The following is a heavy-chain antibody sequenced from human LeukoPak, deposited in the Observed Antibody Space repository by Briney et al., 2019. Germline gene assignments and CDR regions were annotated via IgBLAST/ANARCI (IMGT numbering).Heavy chain of an antibody. Sequence: GGSLRLSCAASGFTFSSYAMRWVRQAPGKGLEWVSAISGSGGSTYYADSVKGRFTISRDNSKNTLYLQMNSLRAEDTAVYYCGTEYYDFWSGYSMGGDYFDYWGQGTLVTVSS. D-gene: IGHD3-3*01. CDR1: GFTFSSYA. CDR2: ISGSGGST. J-gene: IGHJ4*02. V-gene: IGHV3-23*01. CDR3: GTEYYDFWSGYSMGGDYFDY.